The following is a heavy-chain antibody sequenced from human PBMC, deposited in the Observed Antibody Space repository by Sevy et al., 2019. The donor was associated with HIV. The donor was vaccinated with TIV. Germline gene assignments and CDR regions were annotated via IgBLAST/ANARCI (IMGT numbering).Heavy chain of an antibody. CDR1: GFTFSSYA. J-gene: IGHJ4*02. CDR3: ARGPRSGYYTLDY. Sequence: GGSLRLSCAASGFTFSSYAMHWVRQAPGKGLEWVAVISYDGSNKYYADSVKGRFTNSRENSKNTLYLQMNSLRAEDTAVYYCARGPRSGYYTLDYWGQGTLVTVSS. V-gene: IGHV3-30-3*01. D-gene: IGHD3-3*01. CDR2: ISYDGSNK.